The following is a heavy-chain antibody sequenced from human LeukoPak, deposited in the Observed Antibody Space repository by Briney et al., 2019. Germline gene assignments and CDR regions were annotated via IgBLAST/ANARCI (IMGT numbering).Heavy chain of an antibody. V-gene: IGHV3-23*01. J-gene: IGHJ4*02. CDR2: ISGSGGST. D-gene: IGHD4-17*01. CDR1: GFTFSSYA. Sequence: GGSLRLSCAASGFTFSSYAMSWVRQAPGKGLEWVSAISGSGGSTYYADSVKGRFTISRDSSKNTLYLQMNSLRAEDTAVYYCAKLHYGDYAMGYRGQGTLVTVSS. CDR3: AKLHYGDYAMGY.